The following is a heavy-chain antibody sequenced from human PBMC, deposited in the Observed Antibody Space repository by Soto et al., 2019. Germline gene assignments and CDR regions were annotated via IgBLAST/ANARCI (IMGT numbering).Heavy chain of an antibody. CDR3: ARDNYDXWSGYYGPDYYYYGMDV. CDR1: GYTFTGYY. J-gene: IGHJ6*02. V-gene: IGHV1-2*02. Sequence: ASVKVSCKASGYTFTGYYMHWVRQAPGQGLEWMGWINPNSGGTNYAQKFQGRVTMTRDTSISTAYMELGRLRSDDTAVYYCARDNYDXWSGYYGPDYYYYGMDVWGQGTTVTVSS. CDR2: INPNSGGT. D-gene: IGHD3-3*01.